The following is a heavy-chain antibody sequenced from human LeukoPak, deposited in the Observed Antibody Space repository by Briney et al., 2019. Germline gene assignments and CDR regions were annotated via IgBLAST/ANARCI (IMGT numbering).Heavy chain of an antibody. Sequence: GGSLRPSCAASGFTISSYWMHWVRQAPGTGLVWVSRINSDGTSTNYADSVKGRFTISRDNAKKTLYLQMNSLTAEDTAVYYCARDLLLGANCWGQGTLVTVSS. V-gene: IGHV3-74*01. CDR2: INSDGTST. J-gene: IGHJ4*02. CDR1: GFTISSYW. D-gene: IGHD1-26*01. CDR3: ARDLLLGANC.